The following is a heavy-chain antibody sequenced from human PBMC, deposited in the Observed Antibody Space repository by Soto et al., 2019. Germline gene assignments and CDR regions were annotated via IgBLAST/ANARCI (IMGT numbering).Heavy chain of an antibody. Sequence: QVQLVQSGSEVKKPGASVQVSCKASGYTFTSSGISWVRQAPGQGIEWMGWISAYNGNTNYALKLQGRVTMTTDTPTNSADLELRRLGSYDTAGYDRARVCPYSSGWYVDWFDPWGQGTLGTVSS. CDR3: ARVCPYSSGWYVDWFDP. J-gene: IGHJ5*02. CDR1: GYTFTSSG. V-gene: IGHV1-18*01. D-gene: IGHD6-19*01. CDR2: ISAYNGNT.